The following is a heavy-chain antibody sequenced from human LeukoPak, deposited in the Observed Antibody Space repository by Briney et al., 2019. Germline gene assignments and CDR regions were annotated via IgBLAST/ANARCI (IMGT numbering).Heavy chain of an antibody. V-gene: IGHV3-21*01. Sequence: GGSLRLSCAASGFTFSSYAMSWVRQAPGKGLEWVSSISSTSSYIYYADSMKGRFTISRDNAKNSLYLQMNSLRAEDTAVYYCARALWSGPVYYGMDVWGXGTTVTVSS. CDR1: GFTFSSYA. CDR2: ISSTSSYI. D-gene: IGHD3-10*01. CDR3: ARALWSGPVYYGMDV. J-gene: IGHJ6*04.